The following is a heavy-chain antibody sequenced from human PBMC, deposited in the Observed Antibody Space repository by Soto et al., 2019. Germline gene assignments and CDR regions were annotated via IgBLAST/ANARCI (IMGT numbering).Heavy chain of an antibody. CDR3: ARARFYDFWSGYYLDY. D-gene: IGHD3-3*01. Sequence: QLQLQESGPGLVKPSETLSLTCTVSGGSISSSSYYWGWIRQPPGKGLEWIGSIYYSGSTYYNPSLKSRVTISVDTSKNQFSLKLSSVTAADTAVYYCARARFYDFWSGYYLDYWGQGTLVTVSS. J-gene: IGHJ4*02. CDR2: IYYSGST. V-gene: IGHV4-39*01. CDR1: GGSISSSSYY.